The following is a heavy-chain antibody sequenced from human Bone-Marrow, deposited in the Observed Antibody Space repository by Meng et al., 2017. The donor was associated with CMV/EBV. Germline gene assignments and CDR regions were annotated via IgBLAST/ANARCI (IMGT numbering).Heavy chain of an antibody. V-gene: IGHV4-39*06. CDR1: GGSISSSSYY. CDR2: IYYSGST. D-gene: IGHD1-1*01. Sequence: RRQLQEPGPGLVKPSETLSLPCTVSGGSISSSSYYWGWIRQPPGKGLEWIGSIYYSGSTYYNPSLKSRVTISVDTSKNQFSLKLSSVTAADTAVYYCARGDRVELEPFDYWGRGILVTVSS. CDR3: ARGDRVELEPFDY. J-gene: IGHJ4*02.